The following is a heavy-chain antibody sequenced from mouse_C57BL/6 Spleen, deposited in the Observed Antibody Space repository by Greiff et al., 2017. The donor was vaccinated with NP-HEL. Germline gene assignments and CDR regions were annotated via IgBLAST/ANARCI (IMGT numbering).Heavy chain of an antibody. D-gene: IGHD1-1*01. V-gene: IGHV1-42*01. CDR2: INPSTGGT. CDR1: GYSFTGYY. CDR3: SIPNYYGSSSDYCDY. J-gene: IGHJ2*01. Sequence: EVQLQQSGPELVKPGASVKISCKASGYSFTGYYMNWVKQSPEKSLEWIGAINPSTGGTTYNQKFKAKATLTVDKSSSTAYMTLKSLTSEDSSVYYCSIPNYYGSSSDYCDYWGQGTTLTVSS.